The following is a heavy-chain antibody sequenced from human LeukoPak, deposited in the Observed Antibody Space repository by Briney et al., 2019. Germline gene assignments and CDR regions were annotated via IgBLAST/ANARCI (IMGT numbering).Heavy chain of an antibody. Sequence: SQTLSLTCTVSGGSISSYYWSWIRQPPGKGLEWIGYIYYSGSTNYNPSLKSRVTISVDTSKNQFFLKLSSVTAADSAMYYCARLGSSAPLYYFDYWGQGTLVTVSS. J-gene: IGHJ4*02. V-gene: IGHV4-59*08. CDR1: GGSISSYY. CDR2: IYYSGST. D-gene: IGHD6-19*01. CDR3: ARLGSSAPLYYFDY.